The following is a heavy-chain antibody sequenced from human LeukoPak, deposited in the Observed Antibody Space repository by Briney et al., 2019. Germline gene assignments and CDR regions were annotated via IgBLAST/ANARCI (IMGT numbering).Heavy chain of an antibody. D-gene: IGHD3-22*01. V-gene: IGHV1-2*02. Sequence: ASVKVSCKASGYTFTGYYMHWVRQAPGQGLEWMGWINPNSGGTNYAQKFQGRVTMTRDTSISTAYMELSRLRSDDTAVYYCARGRVGHYYDSSGYLVFGYWGQGTLVTVSS. J-gene: IGHJ4*02. CDR1: GYTFTGYY. CDR2: INPNSGGT. CDR3: ARGRVGHYYDSSGYLVFGY.